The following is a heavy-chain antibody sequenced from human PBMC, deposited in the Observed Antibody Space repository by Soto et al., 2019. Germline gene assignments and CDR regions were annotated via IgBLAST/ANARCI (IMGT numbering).Heavy chain of an antibody. Sequence: SETLSLTCTVSGGSISSYYWSWIWQPPGTGLEWSGYIYDSGSTTYNPSLKSRVIISVDTSKNQFSLKLTSLTAADTAVYYCARALILTGYYIHDAFDIWGQGTMVT. CDR1: GGSISSYY. V-gene: IGHV4-59*01. CDR2: IYDSGST. D-gene: IGHD3-9*01. CDR3: ARALILTGYYIHDAFDI. J-gene: IGHJ3*02.